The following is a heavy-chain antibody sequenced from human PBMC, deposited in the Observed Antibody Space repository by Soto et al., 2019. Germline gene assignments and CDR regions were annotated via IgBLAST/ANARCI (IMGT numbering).Heavy chain of an antibody. V-gene: IGHV3-53*01. D-gene: IGHD1-7*01. CDR1: GFTVSSNY. CDR2: IYSGGST. Sequence: EVQLVESGGGLIQPGGSLRLSCAASGFTVSSNYMSWVRQAPGKGLEWVSVIYSGGSTYYADSVKGRFTISRDNSKNTLYLQMNSLRAEDTAVYYCASGSTDDYYGMDVWGQGTTVTVSS. CDR3: ASGSTDDYYGMDV. J-gene: IGHJ6*02.